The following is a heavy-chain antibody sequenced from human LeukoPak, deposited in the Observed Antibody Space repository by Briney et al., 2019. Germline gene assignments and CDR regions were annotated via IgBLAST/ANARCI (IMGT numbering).Heavy chain of an antibody. CDR1: GGSISSYY. Sequence: SETLSLTCTVSGGSISSYYWSWIRQPPGKGLEWIGYIYYRGSTNYNPSLKSRVTISVDTSKNQFSLKLSSVTAADTAVYYCASSSRHYYDSSGYFDYWGQGTLVTVSS. D-gene: IGHD3-22*01. J-gene: IGHJ4*02. V-gene: IGHV4-59*01. CDR2: IYYRGST. CDR3: ASSSRHYYDSSGYFDY.